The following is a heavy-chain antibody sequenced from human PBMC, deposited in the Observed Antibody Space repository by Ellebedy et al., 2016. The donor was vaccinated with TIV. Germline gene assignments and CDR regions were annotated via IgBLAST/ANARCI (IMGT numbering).Heavy chain of an antibody. CDR3: VRDPWLVMDY. D-gene: IGHD6-19*01. V-gene: IGHV3-7*03. CDR2: IKQDGSEK. CDR1: GFPFSRYW. J-gene: IGHJ4*02. Sequence: PGGSLRLSCAVSGFPFSRYWMSWVRQAPGKGLEWVANIKQDGSEKDYVDSVKGRFTISRDNAKNSLYLQMNSLRVEDTAFYYCVRDPWLVMDYWGQGIFVTVSS.